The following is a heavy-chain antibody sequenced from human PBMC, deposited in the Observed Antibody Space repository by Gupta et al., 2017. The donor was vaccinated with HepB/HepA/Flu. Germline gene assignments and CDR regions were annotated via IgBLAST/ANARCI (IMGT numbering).Heavy chain of an antibody. Sequence: EVQLVESGGGLVKPGGSLRLSCAASGFTFSSYSMNWVRQAPGKGLEWVSSISSSSSYIYYADSVKGRFTISRDNAKNSLYLQMNSLRAEDTAVYYCARDAYDILTQAEFDYWGQGTLVTVSS. J-gene: IGHJ4*02. CDR1: GFTFSSYS. CDR2: ISSSSSYI. D-gene: IGHD3-9*01. V-gene: IGHV3-21*01. CDR3: ARDAYDILTQAEFDY.